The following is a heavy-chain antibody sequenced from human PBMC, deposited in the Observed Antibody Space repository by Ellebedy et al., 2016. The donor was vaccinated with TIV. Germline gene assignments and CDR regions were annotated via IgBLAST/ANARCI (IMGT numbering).Heavy chain of an antibody. CDR1: GFTFSDYG. D-gene: IGHD3-9*01. Sequence: PGGSLRLSCAASGFTFSDYGMHWVRQAPGKGLEWVAFMRYDGSNKYYADSVKGRFTISRDNSKNTLYLRMNSLKSEDSAVYYCTVSERYFAAFWGQGTLVTVSS. V-gene: IGHV3-30*02. J-gene: IGHJ4*02. CDR3: TVSERYFAAF. CDR2: MRYDGSNK.